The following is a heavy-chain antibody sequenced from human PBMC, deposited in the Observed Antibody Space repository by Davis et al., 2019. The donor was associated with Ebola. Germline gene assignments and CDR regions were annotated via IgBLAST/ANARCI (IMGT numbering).Heavy chain of an antibody. CDR1: GFTVSSNY. V-gene: IGHV3-53*01. CDR3: AKWLIQLWARYGMDV. CDR2: IYSGGST. Sequence: GESLKISCAASGFTVSSNYMNWVRQAPGKGLEWVSVIYSGGSTYYADSVKGRFTISRDNSKNTLYLQMNSLRAEDTAVYYCAKWLIQLWARYGMDVWGQGTTVTVSS. J-gene: IGHJ6*02. D-gene: IGHD5-18*01.